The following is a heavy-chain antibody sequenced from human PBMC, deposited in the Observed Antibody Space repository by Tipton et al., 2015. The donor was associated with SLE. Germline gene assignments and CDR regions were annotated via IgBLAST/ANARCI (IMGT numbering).Heavy chain of an antibody. D-gene: IGHD6-13*01. CDR3: ARVGRAAGTDFDY. CDR2: TYYSGST. V-gene: IGHV4-59*11. J-gene: IGHJ4*02. Sequence: TLSLTCTVSGGSISSHSWSWIRQPPGKGLEYIGYTYYSGSTNYNPSLKSRVTISVDTSKNQFSLKLSSVTAADTAVYYCARVGRAAGTDFDYWGQGTLVTVSS. CDR1: GGSISSHS.